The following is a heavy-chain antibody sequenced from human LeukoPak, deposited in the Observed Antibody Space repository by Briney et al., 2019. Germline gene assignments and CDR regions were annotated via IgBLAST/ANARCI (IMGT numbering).Heavy chain of an antibody. CDR2: ITWNSDNI. V-gene: IGHV3-9*01. Sequence: GGPLRLSCAASGFTFDDYAMHWVRQAPGKGLEWVSGITWNSDNIEYADSVKGRFTISRDNAKNSLYLQMNSLRAEDTAVYYCAELGITMIGGVWGKGTTVTISS. CDR3: AELGITMIGGV. CDR1: GFTFDDYA. D-gene: IGHD3-10*02. J-gene: IGHJ6*04.